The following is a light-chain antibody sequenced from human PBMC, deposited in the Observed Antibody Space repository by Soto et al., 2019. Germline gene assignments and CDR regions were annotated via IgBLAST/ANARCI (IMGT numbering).Light chain of an antibody. CDR1: SSDVGGYNY. V-gene: IGLV2-14*01. CDR3: SSYTSSSTRG. J-gene: IGLJ1*01. CDR2: DVS. Sequence: QSALTQPASVSGSPGQSITISCTGTSSDVGGYNYVSWYQQHPGKAPKLMIYDVSNRPSGVSNRFSGSKSGNTASLTISGLQAEDEADYDCSSYTSSSTRGFGTGTKVTVL.